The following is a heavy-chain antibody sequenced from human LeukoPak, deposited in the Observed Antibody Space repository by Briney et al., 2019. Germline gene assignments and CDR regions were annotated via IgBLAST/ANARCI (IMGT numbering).Heavy chain of an antibody. CDR1: GYDFPRHW. CDR2: IYPGDANIDI. Sequence: VESLQIYCQGSGYDFPRHWIGWVRQMAGRGLEWMGTIYPGDANIDIGYSPSFQGQVTISADKSINTAYLQWSSLRASDTAMYYCARQRSRDGYNYDGFYIWGQGTMITVSS. V-gene: IGHV5-51*01. CDR3: ARQRSRDGYNYDGFYI. J-gene: IGHJ3*02. D-gene: IGHD5-24*01.